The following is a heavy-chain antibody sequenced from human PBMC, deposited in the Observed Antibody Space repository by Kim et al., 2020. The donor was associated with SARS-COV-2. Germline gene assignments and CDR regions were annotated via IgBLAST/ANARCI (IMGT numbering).Heavy chain of an antibody. CDR3: ARKGVFGAAAGNWYVDL. Sequence: VKGRFTTSRDNSKNTLYLQMNSLRAEDTAVYYCARKGVFGAAAGNWYVDLWGRGTLVTVSS. D-gene: IGHD6-13*01. V-gene: IGHV3-30*07. J-gene: IGHJ2*01.